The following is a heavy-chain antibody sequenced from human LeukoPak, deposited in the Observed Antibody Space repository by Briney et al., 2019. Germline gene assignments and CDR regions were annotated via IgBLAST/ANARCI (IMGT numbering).Heavy chain of an antibody. CDR2: INDNGGRT. J-gene: IGHJ4*02. V-gene: IGHV3-64D*09. Sequence: QSGGSLRLSCSASGFTFSRYAMHWVRQAPGKGLEYVSGINDNGGRTHYGDSVKGRFSISRDNSKNTLHLQMSTLRAEDTALYYCVKDVGGSYAFDYRGQGILVTVAS. D-gene: IGHD1-26*01. CDR1: GFTFSRYA. CDR3: VKDVGGSYAFDY.